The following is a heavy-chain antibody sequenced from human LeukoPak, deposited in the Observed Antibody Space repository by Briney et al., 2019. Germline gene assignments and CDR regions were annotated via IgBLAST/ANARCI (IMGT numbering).Heavy chain of an antibody. CDR3: ARTYYDFWSGDYGMDV. V-gene: IGHV1-69*13. CDR1: GGTFSSYA. D-gene: IGHD3-3*01. Sequence: SVKVSCKASGGTFSSYAISWVRQAPGQGLEWMGGIIPIFGTANYAQKFQGRVTITADESTSTAYMELSSLRSDDTAVYYCARTYYDFWSGDYGMDVWGQGTTVTVSS. CDR2: IIPIFGTA. J-gene: IGHJ6*02.